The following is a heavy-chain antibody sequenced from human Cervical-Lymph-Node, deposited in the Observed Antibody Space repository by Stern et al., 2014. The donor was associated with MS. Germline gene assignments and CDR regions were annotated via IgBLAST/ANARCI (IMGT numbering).Heavy chain of an antibody. D-gene: IGHD4-11*01. J-gene: IGHJ6*02. Sequence: EVQLVESGGGLVKPGGSLRLSCVTSGFTFSRYSMNWVRQAPGKGLEWVSSITTFSSYTYYTDSVKGRFTISRDNAKNSLYLQMNSLRVDDTAVYYCAREQSDYRYFGMDVWGQGTTVTVSS. CDR2: ITTFSSYT. V-gene: IGHV3-21*01. CDR1: GFTFSRYS. CDR3: AREQSDYRYFGMDV.